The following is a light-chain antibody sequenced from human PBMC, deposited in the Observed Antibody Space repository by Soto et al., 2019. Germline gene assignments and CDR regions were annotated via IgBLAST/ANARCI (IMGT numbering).Light chain of an antibody. CDR3: QQSYSAPYT. J-gene: IGKJ2*01. V-gene: IGKV1-39*01. CDR1: QSIRNY. Sequence: DFQMTESPSSLSASVGDRVTITCRASQSIRNYLNWYQQKPGKAPKLLIYAASSLQSGVPSRFSGSGSGTDFTLTFSSLQPEDFATYYCQQSYSAPYTFGQGTKLEIK. CDR2: AAS.